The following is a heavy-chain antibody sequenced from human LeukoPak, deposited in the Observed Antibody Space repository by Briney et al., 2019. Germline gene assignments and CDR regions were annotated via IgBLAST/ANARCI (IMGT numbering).Heavy chain of an antibody. V-gene: IGHV3-74*01. CDR2: INSDGIST. CDR1: RFTFSRYW. Sequence: GGSLRLSCAASRFTFSRYWMHWVRRAPGKGLVWVSRINSDGISTSYADSVKGRFTISRDNAKNTLYLQMNSLRAEDTAVYYCARDGNYYDSSGPADYWGQGTLVTVSS. J-gene: IGHJ4*02. D-gene: IGHD3-22*01. CDR3: ARDGNYYDSSGPADY.